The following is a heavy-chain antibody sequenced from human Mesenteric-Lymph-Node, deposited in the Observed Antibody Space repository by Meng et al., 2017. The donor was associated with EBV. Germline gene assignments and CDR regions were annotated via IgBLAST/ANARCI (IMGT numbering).Heavy chain of an antibody. Sequence: QVQLRERGPGMVKPSGNLSLACAVSGGSISSSNWWSWVRQPPGKGLEWIGEIYHSGSTNYNPSLKSRVTISVDKSKNQFSLNLSSVTAADTAVYYCARVGQWLPIDYWGQGTLVTVSS. V-gene: IGHV4-4*02. J-gene: IGHJ4*02. CDR3: ARVGQWLPIDY. CDR1: GGSISSSNW. D-gene: IGHD6-19*01. CDR2: IYHSGST.